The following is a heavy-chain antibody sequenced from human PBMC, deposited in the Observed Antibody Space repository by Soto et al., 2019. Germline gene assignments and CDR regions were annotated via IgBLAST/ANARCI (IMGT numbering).Heavy chain of an antibody. CDR2: IPVSGDTT. J-gene: IGHJ6*02. V-gene: IGHV3-23*01. Sequence: EMQLLESGGGLVQPGGSLRLSCAASGFTFSDYAMSWVRQAPGKGLEWVSAIPVSGDTTYYADSVKGRFTISRDNSKNTLFLQMNGLRVEDTAVYHCAKVILACAVDDAMDGWRQGKTVAVSS. CDR1: GFTFSDYA. CDR3: AKVILACAVDDAMDG. D-gene: IGHD2-21*01.